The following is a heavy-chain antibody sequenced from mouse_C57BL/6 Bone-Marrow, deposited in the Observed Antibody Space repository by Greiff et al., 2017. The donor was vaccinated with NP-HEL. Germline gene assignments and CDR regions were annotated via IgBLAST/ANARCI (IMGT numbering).Heavy chain of an antibody. CDR3: ARSGDVEGWYFDV. D-gene: IGHD3-1*01. CDR2: IDPSDSYT. J-gene: IGHJ1*03. V-gene: IGHV1-69*01. CDR1: GYTFTSYW. Sequence: QVQLQQPGAELVMPGASVKLSCKASGYTFTSYWMHWVKQRPGQGLEWIGEIDPSDSYTNYNQKFKGKSTVTVDKSSSTAYMQLSSLTSEDSAVYCCARSGDVEGWYFDVWGTGTTVTVSS.